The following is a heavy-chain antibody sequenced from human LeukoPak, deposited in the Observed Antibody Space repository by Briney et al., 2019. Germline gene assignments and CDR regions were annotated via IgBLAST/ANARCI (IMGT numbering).Heavy chain of an antibody. J-gene: IGHJ4*02. V-gene: IGHV1-2*02. D-gene: IGHD1-1*01. CDR1: GYTFTGYY. CDR2: INPNSGGT. Sequence: ASVKVSCKASGYTFTGYYMHWVRQAPGQGLEWMGWINPNSGGTNYAQKFQGRVTMIRDTSISTAYMELSRLRSDDTAVYYCARVPGIMGEFDYWGQGTLVTVSS. CDR3: ARVPGIMGEFDY.